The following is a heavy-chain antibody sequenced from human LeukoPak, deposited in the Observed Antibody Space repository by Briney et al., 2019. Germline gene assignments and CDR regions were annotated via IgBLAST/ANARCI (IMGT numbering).Heavy chain of an antibody. CDR1: GYSISSGYY. D-gene: IGHD5-24*01. Sequence: SETLSLTCTVSGYSISSGYYWGWIRQPPGKGLEWIGSIYHSGSTYYNPSLKSRVTISVDTSKNQFSLKLSSVTAADTAVYYCARVMRWLQSGFDYWGQGTLVTVSS. J-gene: IGHJ4*02. V-gene: IGHV4-38-2*02. CDR2: IYHSGST. CDR3: ARVMRWLQSGFDY.